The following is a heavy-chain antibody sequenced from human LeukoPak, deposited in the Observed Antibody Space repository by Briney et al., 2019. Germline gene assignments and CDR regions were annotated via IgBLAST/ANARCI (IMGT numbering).Heavy chain of an antibody. CDR1: GFTFSDYY. CDR2: ITSVSTT. D-gene: IGHD6-19*01. Sequence: PGGSLRLSCAASGFTFSDYYMSWIRQAPGKGLEWVSYITSVSTTYYADSVKGRFTISRDNAKNSLYLQMNSLRAEDTAVYYCARTRTQQWLVPYYCDYWGQGTLSPSPQ. J-gene: IGHJ4*02. CDR3: ARTRTQQWLVPYYCDY. V-gene: IGHV3-11*01.